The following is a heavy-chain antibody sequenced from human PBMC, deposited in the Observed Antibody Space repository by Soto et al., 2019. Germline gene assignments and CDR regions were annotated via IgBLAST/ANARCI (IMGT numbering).Heavy chain of an antibody. CDR3: ARDLKVAGTNSFYYYGMDV. CDR2: ISRSSRNI. V-gene: IGHV3-21*01. J-gene: IGHJ6*01. CDR1: GVTFSNYT. Sequence: LRLSCTDSGVTFSNYTMNWVRQAPGKGLEWVSSISRSSRNIYYADSVKGRFTISRDNAKNALYLQMNSLRAEDTAVYYCARDLKVAGTNSFYYYGMDVWGQGTTVTVSS. D-gene: IGHD6-19*01.